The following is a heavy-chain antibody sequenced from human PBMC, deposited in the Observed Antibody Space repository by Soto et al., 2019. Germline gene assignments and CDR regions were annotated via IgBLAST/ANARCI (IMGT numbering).Heavy chain of an antibody. CDR3: ARVRSCSSTTCYNFDW. D-gene: IGHD2-2*02. Sequence: QVQLVESGGGVVQPGRSLRLSCAASGFTFSSYGMHWVRQAPGKGLEWVAVIWYDGSNKYYADSVKGRFTISRDNSKNTLYLQMNSLTAEDTAVYSCARVRSCSSTTCYNFDWWGQGTLVTVSS. CDR1: GFTFSSYG. CDR2: IWYDGSNK. J-gene: IGHJ4*02. V-gene: IGHV3-33*01.